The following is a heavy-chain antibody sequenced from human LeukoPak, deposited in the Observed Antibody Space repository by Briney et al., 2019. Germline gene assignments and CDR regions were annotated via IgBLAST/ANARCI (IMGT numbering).Heavy chain of an antibody. Sequence: GGSLRLSCAASGFTFSSYAMHWVRQAPGKGLEYVSAISSNGGSTYYANSVKGRFTISRDNSKNTLYLQMGSLRAEDMAVYYCARGVAPTSIDYWGQGTLVTVSS. J-gene: IGHJ4*02. CDR2: ISSNGGST. D-gene: IGHD2-15*01. CDR3: ARGVAPTSIDY. CDR1: GFTFSSYA. V-gene: IGHV3-64*01.